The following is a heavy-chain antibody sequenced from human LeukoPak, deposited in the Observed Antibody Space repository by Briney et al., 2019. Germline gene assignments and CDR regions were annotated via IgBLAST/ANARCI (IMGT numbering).Heavy chain of an antibody. CDR1: GFTFSSYG. Sequence: PGRSLRLSCAASGFTFSSYGMHWVRQAPGKGLEWVAVISFDATNKYYADSVKGRFTISRDNSKNTLYLQMNSLRAEDTAVYYCARDRTGWCTNGVCYTSNAFDIWGQGTMVTVSS. CDR3: ARDRTGWCTNGVCYTSNAFDI. CDR2: ISFDATNK. D-gene: IGHD2-8*01. J-gene: IGHJ3*02. V-gene: IGHV3-30*03.